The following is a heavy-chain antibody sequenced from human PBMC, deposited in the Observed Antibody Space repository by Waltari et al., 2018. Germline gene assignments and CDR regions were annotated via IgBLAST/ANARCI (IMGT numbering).Heavy chain of an antibody. CDR2: NYYRGDA. CDR3: AGDLGSWGSSGSYYPCDC. V-gene: IGHV4-59*01. Sequence: QVQLPESGPGLVKPSETLSLTCSVPGGSISSYYWSRIRQPPGKGLEWIGYNYYRGDANCNASRTSGFTISVGTSKIPFSLKLSSVTATDTAVYYCAGDLGSWGSSGSYYPCDCWGQGTLVTVSS. J-gene: IGHJ4*02. CDR1: GGSISSYY. D-gene: IGHD1-26*01.